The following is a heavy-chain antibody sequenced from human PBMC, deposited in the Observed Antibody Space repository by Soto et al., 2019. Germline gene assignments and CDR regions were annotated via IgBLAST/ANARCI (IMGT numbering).Heavy chain of an antibody. Sequence: EVQVLESGGGLVQPGGSLRLSCAASGFTFSSYAMSWVRQAPGKGLEWVSAVSSSGVDTLYADSVKGRFNISRDRSKNTLFLQMNGLRAEDMAVYYRAKHSEPCPGDYTSAIFDYWGQGTLVTVSS. J-gene: IGHJ4*02. V-gene: IGHV3-23*01. CDR3: AKHSEPCPGDYTSAIFDY. D-gene: IGHD3-10*01. CDR1: GFTFSSYA. CDR2: VSSSGVDT.